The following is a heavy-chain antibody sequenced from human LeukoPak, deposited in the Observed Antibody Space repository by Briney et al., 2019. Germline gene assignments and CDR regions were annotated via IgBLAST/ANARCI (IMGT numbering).Heavy chain of an antibody. CDR3: ASGPYYDSSGYYVS. Sequence: SETLSLTCTVSGGSISSYYWSWIRQPPGKGLEWIGYIYYSGSTNYNPSLKSRVTISVDTSKNQFSLKLSSVTAADTAVYSCASGPYYDSSGYYVSWDQGTLVTVSS. CDR1: GGSISSYY. CDR2: IYYSGST. V-gene: IGHV4-59*12. D-gene: IGHD3-22*01. J-gene: IGHJ4*02.